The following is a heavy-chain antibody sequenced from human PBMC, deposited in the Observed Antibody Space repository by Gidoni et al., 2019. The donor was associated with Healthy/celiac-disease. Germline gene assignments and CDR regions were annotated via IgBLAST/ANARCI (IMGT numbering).Heavy chain of an antibody. CDR2: INPNSGGT. CDR1: GYPFTGYY. Sequence: QVQLVQSGAEVKKPGASVKVSCKASGYPFTGYYMHWVRQAPGQGLEWMGWINPNSGGTNYAQKFQGRVTMTRDTSISTAYMELSRLRSDDTAVYYCARAQLRNTARGAFDIWGQGTMVTVSS. J-gene: IGHJ3*02. V-gene: IGHV1-2*02. CDR3: ARAQLRNTARGAFDI.